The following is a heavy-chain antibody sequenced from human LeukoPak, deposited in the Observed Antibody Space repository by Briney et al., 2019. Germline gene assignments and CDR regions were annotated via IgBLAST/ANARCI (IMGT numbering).Heavy chain of an antibody. V-gene: IGHV3-23*01. D-gene: IGHD3-22*01. CDR2: ISGSGGST. CDR1: GFTFSSYG. CDR3: AKGGSGYYSDLDY. J-gene: IGHJ4*02. Sequence: GGTLRLSCAASGFTFSSYGMSWVRQAPGKGLEWVSAISGSGGSTYYADSVKGRFTISRDNSKSTLYLQMNSLRAEDTAVYYCAKGGSGYYSDLDYWGQGTLVTVSS.